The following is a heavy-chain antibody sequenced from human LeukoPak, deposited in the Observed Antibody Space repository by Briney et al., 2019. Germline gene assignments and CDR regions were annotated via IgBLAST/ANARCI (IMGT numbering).Heavy chain of an antibody. Sequence: ASVKVSCKASGYTFTSYGISWVRQAPGQGLEWMGWISAYNGNTNYAQKLQGRGTMTTDTSTSTAYMELRSLRSDDTAVYYCARLRLLRLGELSSDFDYWGQGTLVTVSS. CDR2: ISAYNGNT. J-gene: IGHJ4*02. CDR1: GYTFTSYG. CDR3: ARLRLLRLGELSSDFDY. D-gene: IGHD3-16*02. V-gene: IGHV1-18*01.